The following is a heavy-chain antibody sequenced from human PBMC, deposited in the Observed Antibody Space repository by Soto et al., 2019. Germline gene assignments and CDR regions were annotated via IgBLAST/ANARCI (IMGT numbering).Heavy chain of an antibody. Sequence: QVQLVQSGAEVTKPGASVKVSCKASGYTLTSYGISWVRQAPGQGLEWMGWISAYNGDTNYAQNLQGRVTMTTDTSTTTVYMELRSLRSDDTAVYYCATTIGYSYYYYGMDVWGQGTTVTVSS. V-gene: IGHV1-18*01. J-gene: IGHJ6*02. D-gene: IGHD5-12*01. CDR1: GYTLTSYG. CDR3: ATTIGYSYYYYGMDV. CDR2: ISAYNGDT.